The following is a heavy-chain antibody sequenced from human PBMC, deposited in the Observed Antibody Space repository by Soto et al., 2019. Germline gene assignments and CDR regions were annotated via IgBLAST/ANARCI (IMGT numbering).Heavy chain of an antibody. V-gene: IGHV3-23*01. J-gene: IGHJ4*02. D-gene: IGHD6-13*01. CDR2: ISGSGGST. CDR3: AKDSYSSSWYGGEGY. CDR1: GFTFSSYA. Sequence: EVQLLESGGGLVQPGGSLRLSCAASGFTFSSYAMSWVRQAPGKGLEWVSAISGSGGSTYYADSVKGRFTISRDNSKNTLYLQMNSRRAEDTAVYYCAKDSYSSSWYGGEGYWGQGTLVTVSS.